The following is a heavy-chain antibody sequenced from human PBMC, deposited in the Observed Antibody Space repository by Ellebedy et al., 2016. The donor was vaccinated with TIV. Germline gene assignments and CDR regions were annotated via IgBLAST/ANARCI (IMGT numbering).Heavy chain of an antibody. D-gene: IGHD6-19*01. CDR2: VYYSGIT. CDR1: GGSINVGGYY. CDR3: AEGRSGWYYFDY. J-gene: IGHJ4*02. Sequence: SETLSLTCTVSGGSINVGGYYWSWIRHHPGKGLEWIGYVYYSGITNYNPSLKSRATITVDTSKNHFSLRLSSVTAADTAVYYCAEGRSGWYYFDYWGQGTLVAVSS. V-gene: IGHV4-31*03.